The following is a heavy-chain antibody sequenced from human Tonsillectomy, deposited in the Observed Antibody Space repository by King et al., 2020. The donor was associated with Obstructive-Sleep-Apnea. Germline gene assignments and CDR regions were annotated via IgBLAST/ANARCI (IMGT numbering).Heavy chain of an antibody. D-gene: IGHD3-10*01. CDR3: AHSRVLWFGESTRPANTWFDP. CDR1: GFSLSTSGVG. Sequence: ITLKESGPTLVKPTQTLTLTCTFSGFSLSTSGVGVGWIRQPPGKALEWLALIYWDDDKRYSPSLKSRLTITKDTSKNQVVLTMTNMDPVDTATYYCAHSRVLWFGESTRPANTWFDPWGQGTLVTVSS. CDR2: IYWDDDK. V-gene: IGHV2-5*02. J-gene: IGHJ5*02.